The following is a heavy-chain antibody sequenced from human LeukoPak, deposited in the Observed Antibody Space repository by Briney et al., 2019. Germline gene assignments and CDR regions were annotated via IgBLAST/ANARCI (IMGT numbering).Heavy chain of an antibody. Sequence: ASVKVSCKASGGTFSSYAISWVRQAPGQGLEWMGRIIPILGIANYAQKFQGRVTITADKSTSTAYMELSSLRSEDTAVYYCARDSVAGFGGNGLGFLLYFDLWGRGTLVTVSS. CDR1: GGTFSSYA. D-gene: IGHD4-23*01. J-gene: IGHJ2*01. V-gene: IGHV1-69*04. CDR2: IIPILGIA. CDR3: ARDSVAGFGGNGLGFLLYFDL.